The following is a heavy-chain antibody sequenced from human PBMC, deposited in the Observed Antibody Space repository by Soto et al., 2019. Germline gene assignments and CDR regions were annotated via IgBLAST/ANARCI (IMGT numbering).Heavy chain of an antibody. CDR1: GLTFRNAW. CDR3: TTEVVVPGIDY. V-gene: IGHV3-15*01. CDR2: IKSKTDGGTT. Sequence: GGSLRLSCAASGLTFRNAWMSGVRQAPGKGLEWVGRIKSKTDGGTTDYAAPVKGRFTISRDDSKNTLYLQMNSLKTEDTAVYYCTTEVVVPGIDYWGQGTLVTVSS. J-gene: IGHJ4*02. D-gene: IGHD2-2*01.